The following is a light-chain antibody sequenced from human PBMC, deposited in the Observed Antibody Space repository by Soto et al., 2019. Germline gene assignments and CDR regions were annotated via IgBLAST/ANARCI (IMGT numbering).Light chain of an antibody. CDR2: DAS. V-gene: IGKV3D-15*01. CDR1: QDVSSK. J-gene: IGKJ4*01. Sequence: ELVVTQSPATLSVSPGERVTLSCRTSQDVSSKLAWYQQKAGQAPSLLIYDASTRATGTPARFSGSGSGTEFTLAVSSLQSEDYAVYLCQQYIRWPLTFGGGTKVEIK. CDR3: QQYIRWPLT.